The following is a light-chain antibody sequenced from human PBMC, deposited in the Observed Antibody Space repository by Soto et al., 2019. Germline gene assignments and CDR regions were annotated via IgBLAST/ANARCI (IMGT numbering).Light chain of an antibody. Sequence: EIVLTQSPGTLSLSPGERATLSCRASQNVSSSYLAWYQQKPGQAPRLLIYGTSSRATGIPDRFSGSGSGTDFTLTSSRLEPGDFAVYYCQQYGGSPYTFCQGTKLEIK. CDR1: QNVSSSY. J-gene: IGKJ2*01. CDR3: QQYGGSPYT. V-gene: IGKV3-20*01. CDR2: GTS.